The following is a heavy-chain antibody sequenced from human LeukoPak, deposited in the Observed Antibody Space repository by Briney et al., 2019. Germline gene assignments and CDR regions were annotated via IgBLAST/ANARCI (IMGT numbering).Heavy chain of an antibody. D-gene: IGHD2-15*01. J-gene: IGHJ4*02. Sequence: PSETLSLTCTVSGGSISRYYWSWIRQPPGKGLEWIGYIYYSGSTNYNPSLKSRVTISVDTSKNQFSLKLSSVTAADTAVYYCAREKGPAAFDYWGQGTLVTVSS. CDR1: GGSISRYY. CDR3: AREKGPAAFDY. CDR2: IYYSGST. V-gene: IGHV4-59*01.